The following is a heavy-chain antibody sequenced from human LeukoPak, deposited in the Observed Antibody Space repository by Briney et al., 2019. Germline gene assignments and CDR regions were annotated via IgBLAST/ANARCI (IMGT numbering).Heavy chain of an antibody. V-gene: IGHV4-59*01. CDR1: GGSISSYY. D-gene: IGHD3-10*01. CDR3: ARGGVSWYFDL. CDR2: IYYSGST. J-gene: IGHJ2*01. Sequence: PSETLSLTCTVSGGSISSYYWNWIRQPPGKGLEWIGYIYYSGSTNYSPSLKSRVTISEDTSKNQFSLTLSSVTAADTALYYCARGGVSWYFDLWGRGTLVTVSS.